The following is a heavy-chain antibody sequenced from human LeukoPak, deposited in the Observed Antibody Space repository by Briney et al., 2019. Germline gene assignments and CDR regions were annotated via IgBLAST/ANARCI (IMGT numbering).Heavy chain of an antibody. CDR2: INSDGSST. D-gene: IGHD1-26*01. V-gene: IGHV3-74*01. Sequence: GGGLVQPGGTLRLSCAASGFTFSGHGMNWVRQAPGKGLEWVSRINSDGSSTSYADSVKGRFTISRDNAKNTLYLQMNSLRAEDTAVYYCARPGVFGSYSWGQGTLVTVSS. CDR1: GFTFSGHG. J-gene: IGHJ4*02. CDR3: ARPGVFGSYS.